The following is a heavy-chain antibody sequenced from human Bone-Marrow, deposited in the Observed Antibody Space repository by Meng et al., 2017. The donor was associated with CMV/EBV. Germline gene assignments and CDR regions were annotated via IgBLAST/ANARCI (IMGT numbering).Heavy chain of an antibody. V-gene: IGHV3-7*01. CDR2: IKHDESEK. J-gene: IGHJ4*02. CDR1: GFNFNNYW. CDR3: AREYSYGSYYLDH. D-gene: IGHD5-18*01. Sequence: GESLKISCEASGFNFNNYWMTWVRQAPGKGLEWVANIKHDESEKNSVDSVKGRFTISRDNAKKSLYLQMNSLRAEDTAVYYCAREYSYGSYYLDHWGQGTLVTVSS.